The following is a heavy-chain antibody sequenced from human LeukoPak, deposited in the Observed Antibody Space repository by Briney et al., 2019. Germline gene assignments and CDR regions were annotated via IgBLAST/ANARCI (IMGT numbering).Heavy chain of an antibody. D-gene: IGHD3-3*02. J-gene: IGHJ3*02. CDR2: INPNSGGT. V-gene: IGHV1-2*02. CDR1: GYTFTSYG. Sequence: ASVKVSCKASGYTFTSYGISWVRQAPGQGLEWMGWINPNSGGTNYAQKFQGRVTMTRDTSISTAYMGLSRLRSDDTAVYYCVRDRELAEYAFDIWGQGTMVAVSS. CDR3: VRDRELAEYAFDI.